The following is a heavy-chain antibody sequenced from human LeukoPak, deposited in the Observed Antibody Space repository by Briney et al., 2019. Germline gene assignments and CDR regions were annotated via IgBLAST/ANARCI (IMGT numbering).Heavy chain of an antibody. CDR1: GYTFTGYY. CDR2: INPSSGGT. J-gene: IGHJ4*02. D-gene: IGHD1-26*01. Sequence: ASVKVSCKASGYTFTGYYMHWVRQAPGQGLEWMGWINPSSGGTNYAQKFQGRVTMTRDTSINTAYMELSRLRSDDTAVYYCARVGVVGATVDYWGQGTLVTVSS. V-gene: IGHV1-2*02. CDR3: ARVGVVGATVDY.